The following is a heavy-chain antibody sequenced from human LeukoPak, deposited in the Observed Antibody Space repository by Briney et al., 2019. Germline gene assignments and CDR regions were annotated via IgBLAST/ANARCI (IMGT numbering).Heavy chain of an antibody. Sequence: ASVKVSCKASGYTFTSYDINWVRQATGQGLEWMGWMNPNSGNTGYAQKFQGRVTMTRNTSISTAYMELSSLRSEDTAVYYCARAPLLLRFFGTVHYFDYWGQGTLVTVSS. D-gene: IGHD3-3*01. J-gene: IGHJ4*02. CDR2: MNPNSGNT. V-gene: IGHV1-8*01. CDR1: GYTFTSYD. CDR3: ARAPLLLRFFGTVHYFDY.